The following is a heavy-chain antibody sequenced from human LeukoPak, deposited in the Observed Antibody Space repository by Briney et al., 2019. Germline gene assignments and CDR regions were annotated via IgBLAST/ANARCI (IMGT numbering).Heavy chain of an antibody. D-gene: IGHD2-15*01. CDR1: GGSVSSDSYY. CDR3: ARDHRGYRSPWPFDY. V-gene: IGHV4-61*01. Sequence: PSETLSLTCTVSGGSVSSDSYYWSWIRQPPGKGLEWIGHGYYSGTTNYNPSLESRVTISVDTSKNQFSLKLSSVTAADTAVYYCARDHRGYRSPWPFDYWGQGILVTVSS. CDR2: GYYSGTT. J-gene: IGHJ4*02.